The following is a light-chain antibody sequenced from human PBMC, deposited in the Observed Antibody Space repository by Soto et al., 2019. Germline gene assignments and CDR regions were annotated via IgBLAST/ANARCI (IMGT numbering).Light chain of an antibody. J-gene: IGKJ4*01. CDR1: QSISSY. CDR2: DAS. CDR3: QQRSNWPALT. Sequence: DIVLTQSPATLSLSPGERATLSCRARQSISSYLAWYQHKPGQAPRLLIYDASNRATGIPARFSGSGSGTDFTLTISSLEPEDFAVYYCQQRSNWPALTFGGGTKVDIK. V-gene: IGKV3-11*01.